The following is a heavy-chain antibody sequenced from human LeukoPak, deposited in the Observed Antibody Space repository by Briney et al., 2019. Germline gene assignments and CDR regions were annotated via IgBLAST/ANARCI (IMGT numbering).Heavy chain of an antibody. D-gene: IGHD4-17*01. Sequence: SETLSLTCSVSGVSISAYYWSWIRQPAGKGLEWIGRIYPGESIYASENTNYNPSLKSRVSMSGDTSKNQVSLKLRSVTAADTAVYYCARDPTTVTTIFDSWGQGTLVTVSS. CDR3: ARDPTTVTTIFDS. J-gene: IGHJ4*02. CDR2: IYPGESIYASENT. CDR1: GVSISAYY. V-gene: IGHV4-4*07.